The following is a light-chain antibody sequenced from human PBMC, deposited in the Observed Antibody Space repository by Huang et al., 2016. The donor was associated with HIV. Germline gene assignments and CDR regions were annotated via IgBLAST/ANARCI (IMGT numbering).Light chain of an antibody. J-gene: IGKJ5*01. CDR2: LGS. CDR3: RKALQTPT. CDR1: QSLRHTNGYNY. Sequence: DIVMTQSPLSLPVTLGEPASISCRSSQSLRHTNGYNYLDWYLQKPGQSPQLLIYLGSNRASGVPDRFSGRRSDTDFTLKISSVEAEHVGVYYCRKALQTPTFGQGTRLEIK. V-gene: IGKV2-28*01.